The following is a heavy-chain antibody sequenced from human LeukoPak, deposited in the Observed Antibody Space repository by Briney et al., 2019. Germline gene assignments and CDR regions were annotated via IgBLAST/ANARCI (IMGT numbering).Heavy chain of an antibody. CDR2: INPNSGGT. CDR1: GYTFTGYY. D-gene: IGHD6-13*01. J-gene: IGHJ6*03. CDR3: ARRGSSSWYDGGYYYYYMDV. V-gene: IGHV1-2*02. Sequence: ASVKVSCKASGYTFTGYYMHWVRQAPGQELEGMGWINPNSGGTNYAQKFQGRVTMTRATSISTAYMELSRLRSDDTAVYHCARRGSSSWYDGGYYYYYMDVWGKGTTVTVSS.